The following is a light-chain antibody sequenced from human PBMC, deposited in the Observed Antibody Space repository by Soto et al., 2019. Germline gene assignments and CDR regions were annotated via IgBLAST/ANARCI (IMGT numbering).Light chain of an antibody. J-gene: IGKJ5*01. V-gene: IGKV3-20*01. CDR3: QQYGSSPPIT. CDR2: GAS. Sequence: EFVLTQSPGTLSLSPGERATLSCRASQSVTSTYLAWYQQKPGQAPRLLIYGASSRATGISDRFSGSGSGTDFTLTISRLEPEDFAVYYCQQYGSSPPITFGHGTRLEIK. CDR1: QSVTSTY.